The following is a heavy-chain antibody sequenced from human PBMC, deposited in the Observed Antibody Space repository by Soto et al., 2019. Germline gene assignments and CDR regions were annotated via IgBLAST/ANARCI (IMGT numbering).Heavy chain of an antibody. D-gene: IGHD6-6*01. CDR1: GYSFTSYC. V-gene: IGHV5-51*01. CDR2: IYPGDSDT. Sequence: PVQSLKISYKGAGYSFTSYCIGWVLQMPGKGLEWMGIIYPGDSDTRYSPSFQGQVTISADKSISTAYLQWSSLKASDTAMYYCARYSSSSADYYYYYYMDVWGKGTTVTVSS. CDR3: ARYSSSSADYYYYYYMDV. J-gene: IGHJ6*03.